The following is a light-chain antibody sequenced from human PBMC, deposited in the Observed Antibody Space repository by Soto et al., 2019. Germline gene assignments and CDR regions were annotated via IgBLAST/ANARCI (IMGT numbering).Light chain of an antibody. CDR1: SSDAGGHNH. J-gene: IGLJ2*01. Sequence: QSALTQPPSASGSPGQSVTISCTGSSSDAGGHNHVSWYQQHPGKAPKLMIYEVSKRPSGVPDRFSGSKSVNTASLTVSGLQAEDEADYYCSSYAGSMNLIFGGGTKLTVL. CDR3: SSYAGSMNLI. CDR2: EVS. V-gene: IGLV2-8*01.